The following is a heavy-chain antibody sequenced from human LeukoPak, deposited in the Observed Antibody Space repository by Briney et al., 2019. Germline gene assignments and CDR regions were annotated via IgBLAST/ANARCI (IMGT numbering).Heavy chain of an antibody. D-gene: IGHD3-10*01. CDR2: IYYSGTT. J-gene: IGHJ5*02. CDR3: ARDRQNYGSGRGWFDP. CDR1: GGSISSSSYY. V-gene: IGHV4-39*07. Sequence: SETLSLTCTVSGGSISSSSYYWGWIRQPPGKGLEWIGKIYYSGTTYYNPSLKSRVTMSVDTSKNQFSLKLSSVTAADTAVYYCARDRQNYGSGRGWFDPWGQGTLVTVSS.